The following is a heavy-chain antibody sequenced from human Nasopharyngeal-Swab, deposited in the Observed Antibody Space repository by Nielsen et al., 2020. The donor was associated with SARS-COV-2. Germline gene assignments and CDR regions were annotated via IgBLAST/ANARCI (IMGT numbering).Heavy chain of an antibody. CDR2: ISSSDDYI. V-gene: IGHV3-21*01. CDR3: TRDTPAMFAY. Sequence: GGSLRLSCAASGFTFSSYSINWVRQAPGKGLEWVSAISSSDDYIYYAPSVEGRFTISRDNAKDSLYLQMNSLRAEDTAIYYCTRDTPAMFAYWGQGTLVTVSS. CDR1: GFTFSSYS. J-gene: IGHJ4*02.